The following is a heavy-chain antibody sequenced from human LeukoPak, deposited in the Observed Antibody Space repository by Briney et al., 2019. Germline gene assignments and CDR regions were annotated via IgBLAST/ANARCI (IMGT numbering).Heavy chain of an antibody. CDR3: AKGDSSSPRYNWFDP. CDR1: GFTFSSYA. V-gene: IGHV3-23*01. D-gene: IGHD6-6*01. Sequence: GGSLRFSCAASGFTFSSYAMSWVRQAPGKGLEWVSAISGSGGSTYYADSVKGRFTISRDNSKNTLYLQMNSLRAEDTAVYYCAKGDSSSPRYNWFDPWGQGTLVTVSS. J-gene: IGHJ5*02. CDR2: ISGSGGST.